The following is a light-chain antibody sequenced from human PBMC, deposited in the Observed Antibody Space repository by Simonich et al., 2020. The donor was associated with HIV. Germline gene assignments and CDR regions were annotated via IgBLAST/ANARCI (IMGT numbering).Light chain of an antibody. CDR1: SPNIGNNH. CDR3: GTWDSSLSANWV. CDR2: DNN. J-gene: IGLJ3*02. V-gene: IGLV1-51*01. Sequence: QSVLTQPPSVSAAPGQKVTISCSGSSPNIGNNHVSWDQQLPGTAPKLLIYDNNNRPSGIPDRFAGSKSGTSATLGITGLQTGDEADYYCGTWDSSLSANWVFGGGTKLTVL.